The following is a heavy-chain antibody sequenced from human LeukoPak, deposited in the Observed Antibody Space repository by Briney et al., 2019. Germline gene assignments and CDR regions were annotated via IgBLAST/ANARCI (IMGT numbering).Heavy chain of an antibody. CDR3: ARESYSSSWYGDYFGY. Sequence: SETLSLTCAVYGGSFSGYYWSWIRQPPGKGLEWIGEINHSGSTNYNPSLKSRVTISVDTSKNQFSLKLSSVTAADTAVYYCARESYSSSWYGDYFGYWGQGTLVTVSS. V-gene: IGHV4-34*01. D-gene: IGHD6-13*01. J-gene: IGHJ4*02. CDR2: INHSGST. CDR1: GGSFSGYY.